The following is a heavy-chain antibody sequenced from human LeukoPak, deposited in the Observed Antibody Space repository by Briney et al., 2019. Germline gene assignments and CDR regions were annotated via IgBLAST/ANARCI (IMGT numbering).Heavy chain of an antibody. CDR3: ARDQNDRPLGY. Sequence: YPGGSLRLSCAASGFAFSTYWMSWVRQAPGKGLEWVANIKEDGSEKYYVDSVMGRFTISRDNAKNSLYLQMNNLRAEDTAVYYCARDQNDRPLGYWGQGTLVTVSS. J-gene: IGHJ4*02. V-gene: IGHV3-7*01. CDR2: IKEDGSEK. CDR1: GFAFSTYW. D-gene: IGHD1-1*01.